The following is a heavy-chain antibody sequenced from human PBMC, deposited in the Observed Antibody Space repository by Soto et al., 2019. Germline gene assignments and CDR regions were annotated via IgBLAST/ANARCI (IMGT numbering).Heavy chain of an antibody. CDR3: XXWXYESGLDV. CDR2: IYWDEDK. CDR1: GFSLNTNGMG. J-gene: IGHJ6*02. V-gene: IGHV2-5*02. D-gene: IGHD1-7*01. Sequence: QITLKESGPTLVRPTQTLTXTXSXSGFSLNTNGMGVGWIRQPPGKALEWLAFIYWDEDKRYSPSLKTRLTVTTDTSKNEVVLTLXXXXXXXXXXXXXXXWXYESGLDVWGQGTTVTVSS.